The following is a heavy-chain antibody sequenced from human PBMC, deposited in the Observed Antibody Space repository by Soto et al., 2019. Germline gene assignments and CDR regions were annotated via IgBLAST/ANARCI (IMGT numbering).Heavy chain of an antibody. D-gene: IGHD3-22*01. CDR3: AKRPLSDDSSGYYTYSFDD. CDR2: ISGSGGST. V-gene: IGHV3-23*01. CDR1: GFTFSSYA. J-gene: IGHJ4*02. Sequence: GGSLRLSCAASGFTFSSYAMSWVRQAPGKGLEWVSAISGSGGSTYYADSVKGRFTISRDNSKNTLYLQMNSLRAEDTAVYYCAKRPLSDDSSGYYTYSFDDWGQGTLVTVSS.